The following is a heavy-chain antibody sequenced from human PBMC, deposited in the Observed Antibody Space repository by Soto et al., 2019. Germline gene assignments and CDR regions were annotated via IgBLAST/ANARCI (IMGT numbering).Heavy chain of an antibody. D-gene: IGHD3-3*01. Sequence: GGSLRLSCAASGFTFSSYGMHWVRQAPGKGLEWVAVIWYDGSNKYYADSVKGRFTISRDNSKNTLYLQMNSLRAEDTAVYYCARGEQYYDFWSGYFPSAYYYYGMDVWGQGTTVTVSS. V-gene: IGHV3-33*01. CDR2: IWYDGSNK. J-gene: IGHJ6*02. CDR1: GFTFSSYG. CDR3: ARGEQYYDFWSGYFPSAYYYYGMDV.